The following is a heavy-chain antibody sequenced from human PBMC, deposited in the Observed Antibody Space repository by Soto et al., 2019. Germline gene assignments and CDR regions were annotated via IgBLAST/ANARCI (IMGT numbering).Heavy chain of an antibody. Sequence: ASVKVSCKVSGYTLTELSMHWVRQAPGKGLEWMGGFDPEDGETIYAQKFQGRVTMTEDTSTDTAYMELSSLRSEDTAVYYCATERPLAAAGTVAFDNWGQGTMVTVSS. CDR3: ATERPLAAAGTVAFDN. CDR2: FDPEDGET. J-gene: IGHJ3*02. D-gene: IGHD6-13*01. CDR1: GYTLTELS. V-gene: IGHV1-24*01.